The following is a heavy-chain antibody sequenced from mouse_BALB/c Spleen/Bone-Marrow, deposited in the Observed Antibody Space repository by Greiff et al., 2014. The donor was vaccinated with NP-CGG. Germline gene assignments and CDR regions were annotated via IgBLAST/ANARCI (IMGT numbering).Heavy chain of an antibody. CDR3: ARGNYGNYVDYFDY. D-gene: IGHD2-1*01. V-gene: IGHV5-6-3*01. J-gene: IGHJ2*01. CDR1: GFTFSSYG. CDR2: INSNGGST. Sequence: EVKLVESGGGLVQPGGSLKLSCAASGFTFSSYGMSWVRQTPDKRLELVASINSNGGSTYYSDSVKGRFTISRDNAKNTLSLQMSSLKSEDTAMYYCARGNYGNYVDYFDYWGQGTTLTVSS.